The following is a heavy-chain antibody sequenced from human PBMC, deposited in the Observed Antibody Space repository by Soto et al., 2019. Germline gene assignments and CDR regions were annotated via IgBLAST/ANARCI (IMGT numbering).Heavy chain of an antibody. CDR1: GYSFTSYW. J-gene: IGHJ6*02. D-gene: IGHD2-21*02. V-gene: IGHV5-51*01. CDR3: ARRGYCGGDCRPYYYYGMDV. CDR2: IYPGDSDT. Sequence: PGESLKISCKGSGYSFTSYWIGWVRQMPGKGLEWMGIIYPGDSDTRYSPSFQGQVTISADKSISTAYLQWSSLKASDTAMYYCARRGYCGGDCRPYYYYGMDVWGQGTTVTVSS.